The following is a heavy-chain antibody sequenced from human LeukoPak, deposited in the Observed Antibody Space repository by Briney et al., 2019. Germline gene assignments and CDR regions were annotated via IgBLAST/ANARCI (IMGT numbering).Heavy chain of an antibody. CDR3: TTRRQDGC. CDR1: GFTLSDAW. Sequence: GGSLRLSCVASGFTLSDAWMSWVRQAPGKGLEWVGRIKSKIDGGTIDYGAPVKGRFTISRDDSRNTLYLQMNSLKTEDTAVYYCTTRRQDGCWGQGTLVTVS. CDR2: IKSKIDGGTI. V-gene: IGHV3-15*01. D-gene: IGHD6-25*01. J-gene: IGHJ4*02.